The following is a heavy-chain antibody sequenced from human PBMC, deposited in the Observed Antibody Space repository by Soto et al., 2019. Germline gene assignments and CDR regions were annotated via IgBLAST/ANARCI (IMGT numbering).Heavy chain of an antibody. CDR2: IWYDGSNK. CDR1: GFTFSSYG. Sequence: QVQLVESGGGVVQPGRSLRLSCAASGFTFSSYGMHWVRQAPGKGLEWVAVIWYDGSNKYYADSVKGRFTISRDNSKNTLYLQMNSLRAEDTAVYYCARDNDYGDSDRVGYYYGMDVWGQGTTVTVSS. D-gene: IGHD4-17*01. V-gene: IGHV3-33*01. J-gene: IGHJ6*02. CDR3: ARDNDYGDSDRVGYYYGMDV.